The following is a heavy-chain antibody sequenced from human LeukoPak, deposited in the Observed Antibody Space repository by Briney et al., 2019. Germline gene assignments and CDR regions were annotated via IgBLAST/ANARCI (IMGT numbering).Heavy chain of an antibody. Sequence: SETLSLTCTVSGYSISSGFYWGWIRQSPGKGLDWIGSIHYSDITFYNPSLKSRVTMSLDTSKNRFSLNLNSVTAADTAVYYCARAVGITTGLFDYWGQGALVTVSS. D-gene: IGHD1-26*01. CDR2: IHYSDIT. CDR1: GYSISSGFY. J-gene: IGHJ4*02. V-gene: IGHV4-38-2*02. CDR3: ARAVGITTGLFDY.